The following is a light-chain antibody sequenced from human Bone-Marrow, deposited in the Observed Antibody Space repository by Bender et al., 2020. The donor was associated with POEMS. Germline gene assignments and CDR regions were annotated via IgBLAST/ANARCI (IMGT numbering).Light chain of an antibody. V-gene: IGLV1-44*01. Sequence: QSVLTQPPSASGTPGQRVTISCSGGSSNIGAHAVNWYQHLPGTAPKLLIYSSHRRPSEVPDRFSGSRSGTSASLAISGLESEDEADEYCAVWDDRLNGWVFGGGTKLTVL. CDR3: AVWDDRLNGWV. CDR1: SSNIGAHA. CDR2: SSH. J-gene: IGLJ3*02.